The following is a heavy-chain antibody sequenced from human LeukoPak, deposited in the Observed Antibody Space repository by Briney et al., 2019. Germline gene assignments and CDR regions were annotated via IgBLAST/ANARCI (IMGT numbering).Heavy chain of an antibody. CDR2: INPNSGGT. Sequence: ASVKVSYKASGYTFTGYYMHWVRQAPGQGLEWMGWINPNSGGTNYAQKFQGRVTMTRDTSISTAYMELSRLRSDDTAVYYCARVTTTVTTDAFDIWGQGTMVTVSS. CDR1: GYTFTGYY. CDR3: ARVTTTVTTDAFDI. J-gene: IGHJ3*02. D-gene: IGHD4-17*01. V-gene: IGHV1-2*02.